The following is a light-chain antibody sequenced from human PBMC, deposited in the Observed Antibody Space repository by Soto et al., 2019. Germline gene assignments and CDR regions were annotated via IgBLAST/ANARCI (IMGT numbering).Light chain of an antibody. J-gene: IGKJ5*01. CDR3: QQTSTTPIT. Sequence: DIQMTQSPSSLSASVGDRVTITCRASQSISSYLNWYQQKPGKAPKLLIYAASSLQSGVPSRFSGSVSGTDFTLTIRSLQAEDLPTYYCQQTSTTPITFGQGTRLESK. CDR2: AAS. CDR1: QSISSY. V-gene: IGKV1-39*01.